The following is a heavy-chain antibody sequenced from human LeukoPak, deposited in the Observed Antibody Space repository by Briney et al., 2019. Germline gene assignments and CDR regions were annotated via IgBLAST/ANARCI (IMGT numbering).Heavy chain of an antibody. Sequence: ASVKVSCXASGYTFTGYYMHWVRQAPGQGLEWMGRINPNSGGTNYAQKFQGRVTMTRDTSISTAYMELSRLRSDDTAVYYCARALDILTGYSPFDYWGQGTLVTVSS. D-gene: IGHD3-9*01. J-gene: IGHJ4*02. V-gene: IGHV1-2*06. CDR1: GYTFTGYY. CDR3: ARALDILTGYSPFDY. CDR2: INPNSGGT.